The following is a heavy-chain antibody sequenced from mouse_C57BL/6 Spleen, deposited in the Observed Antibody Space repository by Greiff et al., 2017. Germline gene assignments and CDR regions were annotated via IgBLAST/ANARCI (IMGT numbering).Heavy chain of an antibody. CDR2: INPNYGTT. V-gene: IGHV1-39*01. J-gene: IGHJ1*03. Sequence: VQLQQSGPELVKPAASVKISCKASGYSFTDYNMNWVKQSNGKSLEWIGVINPNYGTTSYNQKFKGKATLTVDQSSSTAYMQLNSLTSEDSAVYYCARDYYGSSYVGWYFDVWGTGTTVTVSS. CDR3: ARDYYGSSYVGWYFDV. D-gene: IGHD1-1*01. CDR1: GYSFTDYN.